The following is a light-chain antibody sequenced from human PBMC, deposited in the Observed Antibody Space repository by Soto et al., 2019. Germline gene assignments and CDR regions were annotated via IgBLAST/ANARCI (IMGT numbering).Light chain of an antibody. CDR2: GAS. CDR3: QQYNDLPPTWT. J-gene: IGKJ1*01. Sequence: EIVMTQSPATLSVSPGERATLSCRASQSVSSNLAWYQQKPGQAPRLLIYGASPRATGIPARFSGSGSGTEFTLTISSLQSEDFAIYYWQQYNDLPPTWTFGQGTKVEIK. V-gene: IGKV3-15*01. CDR1: QSVSSN.